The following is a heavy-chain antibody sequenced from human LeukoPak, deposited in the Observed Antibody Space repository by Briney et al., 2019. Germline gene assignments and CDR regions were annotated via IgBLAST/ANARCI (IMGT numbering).Heavy chain of an antibody. Sequence: TASETLSLTCTVSGGSISSYYWSWIRQPPGKGLEWIGYINYSGSTNYNPSLKSRVTISVDTSKNQFSLKLSSVTAADTAVYYCARGANSRVWFGELSPLDYWGQGTLVTVSS. CDR2: INYSGST. V-gene: IGHV4-59*01. CDR3: ARGANSRVWFGELSPLDY. D-gene: IGHD3-10*01. J-gene: IGHJ4*02. CDR1: GGSISSYY.